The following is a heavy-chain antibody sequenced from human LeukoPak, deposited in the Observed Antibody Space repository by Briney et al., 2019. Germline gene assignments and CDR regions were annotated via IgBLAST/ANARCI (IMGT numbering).Heavy chain of an antibody. V-gene: IGHV4-31*03. CDR1: GGSISSGGYY. J-gene: IGHJ4*02. CDR2: IYYSGST. CDR3: VSSSGWNFDY. D-gene: IGHD6-19*01. Sequence: SETLSLTSTVSGGSISSGGYYWSWIRQHPGKGLEWIGYIYYSGSTYYNPSLKSRVTISVDTSKNQFSLKLSSVTAADTAVHYCVSSSGWNFDYWGQGTLVTVSS.